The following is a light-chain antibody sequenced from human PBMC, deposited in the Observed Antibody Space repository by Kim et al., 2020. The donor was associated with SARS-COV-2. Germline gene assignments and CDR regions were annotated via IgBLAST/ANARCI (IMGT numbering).Light chain of an antibody. CDR2: YDS. CDR3: QVWDSSSDQRV. J-gene: IGLJ3*02. Sequence: APGKTASITCGGDNIGSKNVHWYQQKPGQAPVLVIYYDSDRPSGIPERFSGSNSGNTATLTISGVEAGDEADYYCQVWDSSSDQRVFGGGTQLTVL. V-gene: IGLV3-21*04. CDR1: NIGSKN.